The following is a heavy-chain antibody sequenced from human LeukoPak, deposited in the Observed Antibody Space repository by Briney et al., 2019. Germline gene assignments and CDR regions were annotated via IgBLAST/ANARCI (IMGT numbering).Heavy chain of an antibody. V-gene: IGHV1-8*01. Sequence: ASVKVSCKASGYTLTNYDVNWVRQATGQGLEWMGWMNPNSGHTGYTQNFQGRVTMTRGTSISTAYMELSSLRSEDTAVYYCVRVQSGSYARYGMDVWGQGTTVIVSS. CDR2: MNPNSGHT. J-gene: IGHJ6*02. CDR1: GYTLTNYD. CDR3: VRVQSGSYARYGMDV. D-gene: IGHD1-26*01.